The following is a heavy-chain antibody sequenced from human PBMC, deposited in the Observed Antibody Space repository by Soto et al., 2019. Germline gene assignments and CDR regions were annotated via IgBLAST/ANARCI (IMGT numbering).Heavy chain of an antibody. J-gene: IGHJ3*02. CDR2: INPNSGGT. Sequence: ASVKVSCKASGYTFTGYYMHWVRQAPGQGLEWMRWINPNSGGTNYAQKFQGWVTMTRDTSISTAYMELSRLRSDDTAVYYCARQTWILKDAFDIWGQGTMVTVSS. D-gene: IGHD5-18*01. V-gene: IGHV1-2*04. CDR1: GYTFTGYY. CDR3: ARQTWILKDAFDI.